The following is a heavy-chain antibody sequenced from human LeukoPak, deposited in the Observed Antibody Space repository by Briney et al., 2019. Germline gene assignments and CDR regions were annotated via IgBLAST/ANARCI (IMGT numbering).Heavy chain of an antibody. V-gene: IGHV7-4-1*02. D-gene: IGHD1-26*01. CDR1: GYTFSSHT. Sequence: ASAKVSCKASGYTFSSHTINWVRQAPGQGPEWMGWINMNTGNPTYAQGFAGRFVFSLDTSASTAYMQIISLKAEDTAVYYCARDRAFVHFDYWGQGTLVTVSS. CDR2: INMNTGNP. J-gene: IGHJ4*02. CDR3: ARDRAFVHFDY.